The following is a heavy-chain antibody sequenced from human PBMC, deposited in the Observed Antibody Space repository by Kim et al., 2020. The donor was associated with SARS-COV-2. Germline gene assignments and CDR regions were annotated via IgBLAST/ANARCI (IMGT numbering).Heavy chain of an antibody. D-gene: IGHD1-26*01. V-gene: IGHV1-46*01. CDR1: GYTFTSYY. J-gene: IGHJ6*02. CDR2: INPSGGST. Sequence: ASVKVSCKASGYTFTSYYMHWVRQAPGQGLEWMGIINPSGGSTSYAQKFQGRVTMTRDTSTSTVYMELSSLRSEDTAVYYCARDSVGGATGPYYYYYGMDVWGQGTTVTVSS. CDR3: ARDSVGGATGPYYYYYGMDV.